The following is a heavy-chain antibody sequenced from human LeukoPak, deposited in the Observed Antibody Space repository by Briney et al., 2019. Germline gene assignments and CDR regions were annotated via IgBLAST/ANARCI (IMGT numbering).Heavy chain of an antibody. D-gene: IGHD2-15*01. Sequence: GSLRLSCAASGFTFSNAWMSWVRQAPGKGLEWVAVISYDGSNKYYADSVKGRFTISRDNSKNTLYLQMNSLRAEDTAVYYCAKGGSGYCSGGSCRAYYYGMDVWGQGTTVTVSS. V-gene: IGHV3-30*18. CDR2: ISYDGSNK. CDR1: GFTFSNAW. J-gene: IGHJ6*02. CDR3: AKGGSGYCSGGSCRAYYYGMDV.